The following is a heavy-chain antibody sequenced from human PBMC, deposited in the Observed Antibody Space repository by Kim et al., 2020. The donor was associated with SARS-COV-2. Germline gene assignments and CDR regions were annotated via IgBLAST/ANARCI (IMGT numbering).Heavy chain of an antibody. CDR2: ISSSGSTI. J-gene: IGHJ6*01. CDR3: ARENSHITIFGVVTRIGMDV. CDR1: GFTFSDYY. V-gene: IGHV3-11*01. D-gene: IGHD3-3*01. Sequence: GGSLRLSCAASGFTFSDYYMSWIRQAPGKGLEWVSYISSSGSTIYYADSVKGRFTISRDNAKNSLYLQMNSLRAEDTAVYYCARENSHITIFGVVTRIGMDVWGQATPVTFSS.